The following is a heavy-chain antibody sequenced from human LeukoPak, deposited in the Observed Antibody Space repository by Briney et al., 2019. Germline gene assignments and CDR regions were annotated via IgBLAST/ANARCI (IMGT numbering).Heavy chain of an antibody. CDR2: IFPSGGEI. D-gene: IGHD1-26*01. J-gene: IGHJ6*03. CDR1: GFTFSTFA. V-gene: IGHV3-23*01. Sequence: GGSLRLSCAASGFTFSTFAMIWVRQPPGKGLEWVSSIFPSGGEIHYADSVRGRFTISRDNSKSTLSLQMNSLRAEDTAVYYCANNPVGGSYLFYYYYMDVWGKGTTVTVSS. CDR3: ANNPVGGSYLFYYYYMDV.